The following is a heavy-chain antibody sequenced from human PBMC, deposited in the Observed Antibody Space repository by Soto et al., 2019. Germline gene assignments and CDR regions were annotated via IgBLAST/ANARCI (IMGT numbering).Heavy chain of an antibody. D-gene: IGHD3-10*01. CDR3: ARVDTMVRGVTPAYYFDY. Sequence: LFLTCTVSGGSISSGDYYWSWIRQPPGKGLEWIGYIYYSGSTYYNPSLKSRVTISVDTSKNQFSLKLSSVTAADTAVYYCARVDTMVRGVTPAYYFDYWGQGTLVTVSS. J-gene: IGHJ4*02. CDR2: IYYSGST. CDR1: GGSISSGDYY. V-gene: IGHV4-30-4*01.